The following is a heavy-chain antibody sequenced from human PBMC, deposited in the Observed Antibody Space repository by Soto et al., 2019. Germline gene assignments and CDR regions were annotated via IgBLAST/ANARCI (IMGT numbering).Heavy chain of an antibody. V-gene: IGHV3-33*01. CDR2: IWYDGSNK. CDR3: ARDRSDSSGYYLYYYYGMDV. Sequence: GSLRLSCAASGFTFSSYGMHWVRQAPGKGLEWVAVIWYDGSNKYYADSVKGRFTISRDNSKNTLYLQMNSLRAEDTAVYYCARDRSDSSGYYLYYYYGMDVWGQGTTVTVSS. CDR1: GFTFSSYG. J-gene: IGHJ6*02. D-gene: IGHD3-22*01.